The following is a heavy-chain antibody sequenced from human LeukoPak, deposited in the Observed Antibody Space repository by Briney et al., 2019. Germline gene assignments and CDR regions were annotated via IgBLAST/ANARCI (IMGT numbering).Heavy chain of an antibody. Sequence: SETLSLTCTVSGDSISSYYWSWIRQPAGKGLEWIGRIFASGSTSYNPSLKSRVTMSLDTSKSQFSLKLSSVTAADTAVYYCAREGEYDYVWGSYRYDYWGQGTLVTVSS. CDR2: IFASGST. V-gene: IGHV4-4*07. D-gene: IGHD3-16*02. CDR1: GDSISSYY. CDR3: AREGEYDYVWGSYRYDY. J-gene: IGHJ4*02.